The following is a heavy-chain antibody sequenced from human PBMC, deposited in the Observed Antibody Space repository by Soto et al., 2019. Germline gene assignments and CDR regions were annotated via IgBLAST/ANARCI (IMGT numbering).Heavy chain of an antibody. D-gene: IGHD4-17*01. J-gene: IGHJ3*02. CDR1: GGSVSSGSYY. CDR2: IYYSGST. Sequence: PSETLSLTCTVSGGSVSSGSYYWSWIRQPPGKGLEWIGYIYYSGSTNYNPSLKSRVTISVDTSKNQFSLKLSSVTAADTAVYYCARQYGDYGAFDIWGQGTMVTVSS. V-gene: IGHV4-61*01. CDR3: ARQYGDYGAFDI.